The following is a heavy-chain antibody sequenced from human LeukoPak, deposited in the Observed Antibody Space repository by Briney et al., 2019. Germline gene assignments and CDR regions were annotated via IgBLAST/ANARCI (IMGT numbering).Heavy chain of an antibody. J-gene: IGHJ4*02. CDR1: GFTFSSYS. Sequence: GGSLRLSCAASGFTFSSYSMNWVRQAPGKGLEWVSSISSSSSYIYYADSVKGRFTISRANAKNSLYLQMNSLRAEDTAVYYCARDGGVSSLRYFDWVITDYKPYYFDYWGQGTLVTVSS. V-gene: IGHV3-21*01. CDR2: ISSSSSYI. CDR3: ARDGGVSSLRYFDWVITDYKPYYFDY. D-gene: IGHD3-9*01.